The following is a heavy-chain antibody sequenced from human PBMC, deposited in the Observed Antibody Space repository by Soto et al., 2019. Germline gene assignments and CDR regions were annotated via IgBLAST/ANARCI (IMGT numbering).Heavy chain of an antibody. CDR3: AKDRITIFGAPLNWFDP. D-gene: IGHD3-3*01. V-gene: IGHV3-23*01. CDR1: GFTFSSYA. CDR2: ISGSGGST. Sequence: GSLRLSCAASGFTFSSYAMSWVRQAPGKGLEWVSAISGSGGSTYYADSVKGRFTISRDNSKNTLYLQMNSLRAEDTAVYYCAKDRITIFGAPLNWFDPWGQGTLVTVSS. J-gene: IGHJ5*02.